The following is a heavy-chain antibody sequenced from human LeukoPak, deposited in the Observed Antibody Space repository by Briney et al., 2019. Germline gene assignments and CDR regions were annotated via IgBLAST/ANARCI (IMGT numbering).Heavy chain of an antibody. CDR1: GFTFSSYA. J-gene: IGHJ4*02. D-gene: IGHD3-10*01. CDR3: AVRSGSDNT. V-gene: IGHV3-30*01. CDR2: ISYDGSNK. Sequence: GRSLRLSCAASGFTFSSYAMHWVRQASGKGLEWVAVISYDGSNKYYADSVKGRFTISRDNSKNTLYLQMNSLRAEDTAVYYCAVRSGSDNTWGQGTLVTVSS.